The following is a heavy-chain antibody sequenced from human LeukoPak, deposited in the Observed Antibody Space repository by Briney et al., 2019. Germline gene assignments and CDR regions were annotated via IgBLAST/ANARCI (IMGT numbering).Heavy chain of an antibody. Sequence: GGSLRLSCAASGFTFSNYGMHWVRQAPGKGLEWVAVIWYDGSNKYCSDSVKGRFTISRDNSKNTLYLQMNSLRAEDTAVYYCARDWGYYYDSSGYYYPGYWGQGTLVTVSS. V-gene: IGHV3-33*01. CDR2: IWYDGSNK. CDR3: ARDWGYYYDSSGYYYPGY. CDR1: GFTFSNYG. J-gene: IGHJ4*02. D-gene: IGHD3-22*01.